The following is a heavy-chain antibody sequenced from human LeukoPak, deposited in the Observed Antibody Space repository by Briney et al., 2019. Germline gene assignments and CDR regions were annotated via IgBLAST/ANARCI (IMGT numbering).Heavy chain of an antibody. CDR1: GGTFSSYA. J-gene: IGHJ4*02. CDR2: IIPILGIA. V-gene: IGHV1-69*04. D-gene: IGHD5-24*01. CDR3: ARDRERSPPPALGY. Sequence: GASVKVSCKASGGTFSSYAISWVRQAPGQGLEWMGRIIPILGIANYAQKFQGRVTMTRDTSISTAYMELSRLRSDDTAVYYCARDRERSPPPALGYWGQGTLVTVSS.